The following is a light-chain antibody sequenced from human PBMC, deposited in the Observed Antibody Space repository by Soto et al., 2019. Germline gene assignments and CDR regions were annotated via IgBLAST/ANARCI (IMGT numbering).Light chain of an antibody. CDR3: QQYNNWPPRT. J-gene: IGKJ1*01. Sequence: IVLTQSPGTPSLSPGERTTLSCRASQSVSNDYVAWVQQKPGQTPRLLIYGASTRATGIPARFSGSGSGTEFTLTISSLQSEDFAVYYCQQYNNWPPRTFGQGTKVDI. CDR2: GAS. CDR1: QSVSND. V-gene: IGKV3-15*01.